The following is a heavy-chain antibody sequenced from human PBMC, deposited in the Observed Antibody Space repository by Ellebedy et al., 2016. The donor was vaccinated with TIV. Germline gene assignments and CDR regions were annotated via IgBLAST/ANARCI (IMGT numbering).Heavy chain of an antibody. D-gene: IGHD4-17*01. Sequence: GESLKISCAASGFTFSAYWMNWVRHAPGKGLEWVANIKQDGSEEYYVDSMKGRFTISRDNARNSLYLQMDSLRAEDTAVYYCGKRRGFRDNGDPEEYWGQGTLVTVSS. V-gene: IGHV3-7*03. CDR2: IKQDGSEE. J-gene: IGHJ4*02. CDR3: GKRRGFRDNGDPEEY. CDR1: GFTFSAYW.